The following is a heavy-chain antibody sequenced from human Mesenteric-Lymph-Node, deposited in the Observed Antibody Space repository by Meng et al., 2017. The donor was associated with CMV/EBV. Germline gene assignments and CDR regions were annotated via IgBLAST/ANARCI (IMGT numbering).Heavy chain of an antibody. D-gene: IGHD3-3*01. CDR2: INPKGGDT. CDR1: GYTFTGYY. Sequence: ASVKVSCKASGYTFTGYYIHWVRQAPGQGLEWMGWINPKGGDTNHAQKFQGRVTMTTDTSISTAYMQLGGLRSDDTAVYYCARGYDFWSGYYTWGWFDPWGQGTLVTVSS. J-gene: IGHJ5*02. V-gene: IGHV1-2*02. CDR3: ARGYDFWSGYYTWGWFDP.